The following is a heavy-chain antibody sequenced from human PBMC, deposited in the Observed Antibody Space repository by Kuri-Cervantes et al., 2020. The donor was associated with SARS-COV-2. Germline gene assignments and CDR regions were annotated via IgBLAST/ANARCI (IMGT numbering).Heavy chain of an antibody. Sequence: SETLSLTCTVSGGSISSYYWSWIRQPPGKGLEWIGYIYYSGSTNYNPSLKSRVTISVDTSKNQFSLKLSSVTAADTAVYYCARAVSCYDYVWGSYRRAYYFDYWGQGTLVTVSS. V-gene: IGHV4-59*12. CDR1: GGSISSYY. J-gene: IGHJ4*02. CDR3: ARAVSCYDYVWGSYRRAYYFDY. D-gene: IGHD3-16*02. CDR2: IYYSGST.